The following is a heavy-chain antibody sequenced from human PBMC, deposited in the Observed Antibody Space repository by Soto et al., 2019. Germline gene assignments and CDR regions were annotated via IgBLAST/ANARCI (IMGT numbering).Heavy chain of an antibody. D-gene: IGHD3-16*01. CDR3: AKLVDKSLDDY. CDR1: GFTFSSYG. Sequence: GGSLRLSCAASGFTFSSYGMHWVRQAPGKGLEWVAVVSYDERNIYYADSVKGRFSVSRDNSKNTLFLHMNSLRAEDTAVYFCAKLVDKSLDDYWGQGALVTVSS. J-gene: IGHJ4*02. CDR2: VSYDERNI. V-gene: IGHV3-30*18.